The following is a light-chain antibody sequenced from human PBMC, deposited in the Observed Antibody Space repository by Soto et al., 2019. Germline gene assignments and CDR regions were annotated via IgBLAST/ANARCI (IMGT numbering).Light chain of an antibody. Sequence: DIQLTQSPSSLSASVGDRVTITCQASQAISNDLNWYQQKPGKAPNLLIYDASNLETGVPSRFSGGGSGTFFSVTINSLQPEDIATSYCQKHTGVPLFGPGTKVEVK. CDR1: QAISND. CDR2: DAS. CDR3: QKHTGVPL. V-gene: IGKV1-33*01. J-gene: IGKJ3*01.